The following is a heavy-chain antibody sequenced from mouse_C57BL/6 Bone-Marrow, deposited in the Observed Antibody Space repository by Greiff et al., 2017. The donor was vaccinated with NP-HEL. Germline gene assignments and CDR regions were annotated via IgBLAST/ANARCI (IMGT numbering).Heavy chain of an antibody. CDR3: ARAVLRDWYFDV. Sequence: QVQLQQSGAELARPGASVKLSCKASGYTFTSYGISWVKQRTGQGLEWIGEIYPRSGNTYYNEKFKGKATMTADKSSSTAYMELRSLTSEDSAVYFCARAVLRDWYFDVWGTGTTVTVSS. J-gene: IGHJ1*03. CDR1: GYTFTSYG. V-gene: IGHV1-81*01. D-gene: IGHD2-12*01. CDR2: IYPRSGNT.